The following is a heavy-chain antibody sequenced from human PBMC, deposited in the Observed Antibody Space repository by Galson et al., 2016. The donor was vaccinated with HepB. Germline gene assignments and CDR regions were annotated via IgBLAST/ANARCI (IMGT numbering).Heavy chain of an antibody. D-gene: IGHD3-10*01. CDR3: ARDQGRRAFYDRSGTHYNIRGIDV. V-gene: IGHV3-23*01. J-gene: IGHJ6*04. CDR2: ISGDGGRT. CDR1: RGTFSTFA. Sequence: SLRLSCADSRGTFSTFAMSWVRQAPGKGLEWVSTISGDGGRTYSADSVKGRFTISRDNSRYTVDLQMSSLRGEDSAVYYCARDQGRRAFYDRSGTHYNIRGIDVWGKGTTVTVSS.